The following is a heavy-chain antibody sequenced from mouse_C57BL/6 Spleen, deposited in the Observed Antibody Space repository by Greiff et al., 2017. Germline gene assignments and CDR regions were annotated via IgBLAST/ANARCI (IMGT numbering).Heavy chain of an antibody. V-gene: IGHV1-26*01. CDR2: INPNNGGT. D-gene: IGHD4-1*01. CDR1: GYTFTDYY. Sequence: EVQLQQSGPELVKPGASVKISCKASGYTFTDYYMNWVKQSHGKSLEWIGDINPNNGGTSYNQKIKGKATLTVDKSSSTAYMELRSLTSEDSAVYYCARWEAYYFDYWGQGTTLTVSS. CDR3: ARWEAYYFDY. J-gene: IGHJ2*01.